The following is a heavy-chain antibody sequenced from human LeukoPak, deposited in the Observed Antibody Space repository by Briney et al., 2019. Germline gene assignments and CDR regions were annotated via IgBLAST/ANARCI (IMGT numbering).Heavy chain of an antibody. CDR1: GYSFTSYW. Sequence: GESLKISCKGSGYSFTSYWIGWVRRMPGKGLEWMGIIYPGDSDTRYSPSFQGQVTISADKSISTAYLQWSSLKASDTAMYYCARHAYDSSGYYYSQIDYWGQGTLVTVSS. V-gene: IGHV5-51*01. D-gene: IGHD3-22*01. J-gene: IGHJ4*02. CDR3: ARHAYDSSGYYYSQIDY. CDR2: IYPGDSDT.